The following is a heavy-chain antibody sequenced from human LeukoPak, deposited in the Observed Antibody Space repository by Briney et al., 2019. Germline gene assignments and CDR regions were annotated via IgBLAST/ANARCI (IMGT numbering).Heavy chain of an antibody. D-gene: IGHD6-19*01. Sequence: PGGSLRLSCAASGFTFSSHWMSWVRQAPGQGLEWVANINQDGSEKYYVDSVKGRFTISSDNAKNSLYLQMSSLRAEDTAIYYCAKVDSYNSGWLDYWGQGTLVTVSS. J-gene: IGHJ4*02. CDR1: GFTFSSHW. CDR3: AKVDSYNSGWLDY. CDR2: INQDGSEK. V-gene: IGHV3-7*04.